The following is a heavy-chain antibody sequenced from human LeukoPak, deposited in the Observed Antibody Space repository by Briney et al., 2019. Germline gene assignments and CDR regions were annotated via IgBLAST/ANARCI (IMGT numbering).Heavy chain of an antibody. CDR3: ARDFDSSSWLPYYYYMDV. V-gene: IGHV4-4*07. J-gene: IGHJ6*03. CDR2: IYTSGST. Sequence: SETLSLTCTVSGGSISSYYWSWIRQPAGKGLEWIGRIYTSGSTNYNPSLKSRVTMSVDTSKNQFSLKLSSVTAADTAVYYCARDFDSSSWLPYYYYMDVWGKGTTVTVSS. D-gene: IGHD6-13*01. CDR1: GGSISSYY.